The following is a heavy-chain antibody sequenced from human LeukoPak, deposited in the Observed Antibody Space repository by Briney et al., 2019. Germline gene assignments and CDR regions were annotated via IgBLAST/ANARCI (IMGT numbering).Heavy chain of an antibody. Sequence: PGGSLRLSCAASGFTFSDHYMDWVRQAPGKGLEWVGRTRNKAISYTTEYAASVKGRFTISRDDSKNSLYLQMNSLKTEDTAVYYCQGGRFWGQGTLVTVSS. CDR3: QGGRF. D-gene: IGHD1-26*01. V-gene: IGHV3-72*01. J-gene: IGHJ4*02. CDR2: TRNKAISYTT. CDR1: GFTFSDHY.